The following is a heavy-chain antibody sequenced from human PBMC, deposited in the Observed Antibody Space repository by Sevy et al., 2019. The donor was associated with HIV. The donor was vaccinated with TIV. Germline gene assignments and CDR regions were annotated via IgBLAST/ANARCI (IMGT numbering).Heavy chain of an antibody. D-gene: IGHD3-22*01. CDR2: ISGSGTRT. CDR3: GEGGGGHYDPDEIGYYFYYYNMDV. CDR1: GFSFDSYG. J-gene: IGHJ6*03. Sequence: GGSLRLSCAVSGFSFDSYGMTWVRQAPGKGLEWVSGISGSGTRTYYADSVKGRFSISRDNSKNRLYLQMNSLRSEDTARYYCGEGGGGHYDPDEIGYYFYYYNMDVWGKGTTVTVSS. V-gene: IGHV3-23*01.